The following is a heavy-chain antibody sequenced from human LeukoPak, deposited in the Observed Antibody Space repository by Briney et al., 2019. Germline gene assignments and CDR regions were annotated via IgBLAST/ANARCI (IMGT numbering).Heavy chain of an antibody. V-gene: IGHV1-2*06. CDR2: INPNSGGT. Sequence: ASVKVSCEASGYTFTGYYMHWVRQAPGQGLEWMGRINPNSGGTNYAQKFQGRVTMTRDTSISTAYMELSRLRSDDTAVYYCAITMVRGDQSAWGQGTLVTVSS. CDR3: AITMVRGDQSA. CDR1: GYTFTGYY. D-gene: IGHD3-10*01. J-gene: IGHJ4*02.